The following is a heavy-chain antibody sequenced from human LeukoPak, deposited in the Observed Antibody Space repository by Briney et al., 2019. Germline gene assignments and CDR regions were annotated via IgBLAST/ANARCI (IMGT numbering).Heavy chain of an antibody. CDR2: ISGTGGST. Sequence: PWGSLRLSCAASGFTFSSYAMSWVRQAPGKGLEWVSLISGTGGSTYYADSVKGRFTISKDNSKNTLYLQMNSLRAEDTAVYYCAKDYEPLVGVHRWGDWFDRWGQGTLVTVSS. CDR3: AKDYEPLVGVHRWGDWFDR. D-gene: IGHD1-26*01. CDR1: GFTFSSYA. V-gene: IGHV3-23*01. J-gene: IGHJ5*02.